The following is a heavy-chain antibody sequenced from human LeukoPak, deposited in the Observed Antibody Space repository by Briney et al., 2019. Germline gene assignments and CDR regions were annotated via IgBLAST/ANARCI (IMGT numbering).Heavy chain of an antibody. Sequence: SETLSLTCTVSGGSISSGDYYWGWIRQPPGKGLEWIGSIYYSGSTYYNPSLKSRVTISVDTSKNQFSLKLSSVTAADTAVYYCARRRRYSSSWYGGMDVWGQGTTVTVSS. CDR2: IYYSGST. V-gene: IGHV4-39*01. J-gene: IGHJ6*02. D-gene: IGHD6-13*01. CDR1: GGSISSGDYY. CDR3: ARRRRYSSSWYGGMDV.